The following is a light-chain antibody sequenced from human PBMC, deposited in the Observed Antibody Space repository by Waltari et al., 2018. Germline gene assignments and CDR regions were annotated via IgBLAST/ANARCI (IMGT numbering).Light chain of an antibody. J-gene: IGLJ3*02. CDR2: SNN. Sequence: QSVLTQPPSASGTPGPRVTISCSGSSSNIGSNTVKWYQQLPGTAPKLLIYSNNQRPSGVPDRFSGPKSGTSASLAISGLQSEDEADYYCAAWDDSLNGPVFGGGTKLTVL. CDR3: AAWDDSLNGPV. CDR1: SSNIGSNT. V-gene: IGLV1-44*01.